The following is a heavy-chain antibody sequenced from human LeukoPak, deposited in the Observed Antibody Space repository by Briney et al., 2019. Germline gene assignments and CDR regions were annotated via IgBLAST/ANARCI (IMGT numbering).Heavy chain of an antibody. Sequence: GGSLRLSCAASGFTFSDYYMSWIRQAPGKGLEWVSYISSSSSYTNYADSVKGRFTISRDNAKNSLYLQMNSLRAEDTAVYYCAKSYYYSSGYYGYWGQGTLVTVPS. J-gene: IGHJ4*02. V-gene: IGHV3-11*06. CDR3: AKSYYYSSGYYGY. CDR1: GFTFSDYY. D-gene: IGHD3-22*01. CDR2: ISSSSSYT.